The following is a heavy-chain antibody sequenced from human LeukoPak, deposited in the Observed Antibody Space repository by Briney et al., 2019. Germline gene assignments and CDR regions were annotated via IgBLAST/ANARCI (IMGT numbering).Heavy chain of an antibody. Sequence: SETLSLTCTVSGASINSSPYSWGWIRLPPGKGLEWIGTISYNANTYYNPSLKSRVTISVDTSKNQFSLNLSSVTAADTAVYYCARMVLVGATDNWFDPWGQGTLVTVSS. CDR1: GASINSSPYS. CDR3: ARMVLVGATDNWFDP. CDR2: ISYNANT. J-gene: IGHJ5*02. D-gene: IGHD1-26*01. V-gene: IGHV4-39*07.